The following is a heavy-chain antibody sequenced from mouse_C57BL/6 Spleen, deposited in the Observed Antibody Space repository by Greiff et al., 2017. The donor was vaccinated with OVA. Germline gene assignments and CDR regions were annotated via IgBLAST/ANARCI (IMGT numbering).Heavy chain of an antibody. Sequence: QVQLQQPGAELVRPGSSVKLSCKASGYTFTSYWMHWVKQRPIQGLEWIGNIDPSDSETHYNQKFKDKATLTVDKSSSTAYMQLSSLPSEDSAVYYCAREGYDTDYWGQGTTLTVSS. CDR1: GYTFTSYW. J-gene: IGHJ2*01. D-gene: IGHD2-2*01. V-gene: IGHV1-52*01. CDR3: AREGYDTDY. CDR2: IDPSDSET.